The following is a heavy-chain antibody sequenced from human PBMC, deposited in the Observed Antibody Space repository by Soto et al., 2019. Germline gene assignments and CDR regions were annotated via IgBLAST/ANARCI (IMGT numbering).Heavy chain of an antibody. CDR2: ISYDGSNK. CDR3: ARDRVRPVVYGSGSYYPYNWFDP. D-gene: IGHD3-10*01. J-gene: IGHJ5*02. Sequence: GGSLRLSCAASGFTFSSYAIHWVRQAPGKGLEWVAVISYDGSNKYYADSVKGRFTISRDNSKNTLYLQMNSLRAEDTAVYYCARDRVRPVVYGSGSYYPYNWFDPWGQGTLVTVSS. V-gene: IGHV3-30*04. CDR1: GFTFSSYA.